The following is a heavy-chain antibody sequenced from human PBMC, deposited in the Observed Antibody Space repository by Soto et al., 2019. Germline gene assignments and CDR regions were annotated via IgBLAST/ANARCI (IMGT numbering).Heavy chain of an antibody. V-gene: IGHV4-39*01. J-gene: IGHJ4*02. D-gene: IGHD1-26*01. CDR1: GGSISSSSYY. CDR3: ASIVGATWFGFGIDY. Sequence: QLQLQESGPGLVKPSETLSLTCTVSGGSISSSSYYWGWIRQPPGKGLEWIGSIYYSGSTYYNPSLKSRVTISVDTSKNQVSLKLSSVTAADTAVYYCASIVGATWFGFGIDYWGQGTLVTVSS. CDR2: IYYSGST.